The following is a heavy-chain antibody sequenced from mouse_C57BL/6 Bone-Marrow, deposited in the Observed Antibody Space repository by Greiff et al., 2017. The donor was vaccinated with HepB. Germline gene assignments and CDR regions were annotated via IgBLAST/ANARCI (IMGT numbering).Heavy chain of an antibody. CDR3: ARVGGENWDYAMDY. V-gene: IGHV5-4*01. D-gene: IGHD4-1*01. J-gene: IGHJ4*01. CDR1: GFTFSSYA. CDR2: ISDGGSYT. Sequence: EVQLVESGGGLVKPGGSLKLSCAASGFTFSSYAMSWVRQTPEKRLEWVATISDGGSYTYYPDNVKGRFTISRDNAKNNLYLQMSHLKSEDTAMYYCARVGGENWDYAMDYWGQGTSVTVSS.